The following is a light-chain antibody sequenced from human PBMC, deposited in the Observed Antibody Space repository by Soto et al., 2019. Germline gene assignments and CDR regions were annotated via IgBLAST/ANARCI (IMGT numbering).Light chain of an antibody. CDR2: EVS. CDR3: SSYTSSSTWV. CDR1: SSDVGSYNR. Sequence: QSVLTQPPSVSGSIGQSVTISCTGTSSDVGSYNRVSWYQQFPGTAPKLMIYEVSNRPSGVPDRFSGSKSGNTASLTISGLQAEDEADYYCSSYTSSSTWVFGGGTKLTVL. J-gene: IGLJ3*02. V-gene: IGLV2-18*02.